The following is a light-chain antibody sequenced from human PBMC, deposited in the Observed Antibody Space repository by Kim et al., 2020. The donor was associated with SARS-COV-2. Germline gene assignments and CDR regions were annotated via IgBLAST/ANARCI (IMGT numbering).Light chain of an antibody. CDR1: QSVSSN. V-gene: IGKV3-15*01. J-gene: IGKJ1*01. CDR3: QQYNNWPMT. CDR2: GAS. Sequence: VSPGERATLSCRASQSVSSNLAWYQQKPGQAPSLLIYGASTRATGIPARFSGSGSGTEFTLTISSLQSEDFAVYYCQQYNNWPMTFGQGTKVDIK.